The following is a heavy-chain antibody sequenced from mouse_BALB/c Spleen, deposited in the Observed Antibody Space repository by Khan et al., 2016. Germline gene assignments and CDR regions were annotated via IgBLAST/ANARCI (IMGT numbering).Heavy chain of an antibody. Sequence: VQLQQSGAELVRPGPSVKLSCKASGFNIKDNFIHWVKQRPEQGLECIGWIDPENGNTIYAPKFQGRASITADTSSNTAYLQLSSLTSEDTAVYYCARGDYGNYAAYWGQGALVTVSA. J-gene: IGHJ3*01. CDR1: GFNIKDNF. D-gene: IGHD2-1*01. V-gene: IGHV14-1*02. CDR3: ARGDYGNYAAY. CDR2: IDPENGNT.